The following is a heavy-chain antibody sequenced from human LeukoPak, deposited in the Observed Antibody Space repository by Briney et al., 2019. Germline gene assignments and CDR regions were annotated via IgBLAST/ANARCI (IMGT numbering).Heavy chain of an antibody. D-gene: IGHD3-10*01. CDR3: AKDFVTGWFRESYYFDY. CDR2: ISGSGGST. Sequence: GGSLRPSCAASGFTFSSYAMSWVRQAPGKGLEWVSAISGSGGSTYYADSVKGRFTISRDNSKNTLYLQMNSLRAEDTAVYYCAKDFVTGWFRESYYFDYWGQGTLVTVSS. CDR1: GFTFSSYA. V-gene: IGHV3-23*01. J-gene: IGHJ4*02.